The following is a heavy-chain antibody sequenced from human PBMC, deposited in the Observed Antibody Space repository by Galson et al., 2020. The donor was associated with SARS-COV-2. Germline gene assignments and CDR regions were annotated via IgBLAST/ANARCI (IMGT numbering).Heavy chain of an antibody. D-gene: IGHD1-26*01. CDR3: ARQWELLSDAFDI. V-gene: IGHV4-38-2*01. CDR1: GYSISSGYY. J-gene: IGHJ3*02. CDR2: IYHSGST. Sequence: SETLSLTCAVSGYSISSGYYWGWIWQPPGKGLEWIGSIYHSGSTYYNPSLKSRVTISVDTSKNQFSLKLSSVTAADTAVYYCARQWELLSDAFDIWGQGTMVTVSS.